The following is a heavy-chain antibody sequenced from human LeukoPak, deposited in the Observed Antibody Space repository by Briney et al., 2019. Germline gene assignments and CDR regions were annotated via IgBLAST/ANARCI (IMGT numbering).Heavy chain of an antibody. CDR2: IYYSGST. Sequence: SETLSLTCTVSGGSISSSSYYWGWVRQPPGKGLEWIANIYYSGSTYYSPSLRGRVTISVDTSKNQFSLKLTSVTAADTAVYYCARHASVSGNWPRPLDYWGQGSLVTASS. D-gene: IGHD3-3*01. V-gene: IGHV4-39*01. CDR1: GGSISSSSYY. J-gene: IGHJ4*02. CDR3: ARHASVSGNWPRPLDY.